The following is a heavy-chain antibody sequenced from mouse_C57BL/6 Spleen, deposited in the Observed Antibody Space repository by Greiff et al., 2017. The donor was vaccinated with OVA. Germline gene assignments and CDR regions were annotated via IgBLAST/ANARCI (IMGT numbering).Heavy chain of an antibody. CDR1: GYTFTNYW. Sequence: QVQLQQPGAELVRPGTSVKMSCKASGYTFTNYWIGWAKQRPGHGLEWIGDIYPGGGYPNYNEKFKGKATLTAYKSSSTASMQFSSLTSEDSAIYYCARARDDYYGSSFDYWGQGTTLTVSA. J-gene: IGHJ2*01. V-gene: IGHV1-63*01. CDR2: IYPGGGYP. D-gene: IGHD1-1*01. CDR3: ARARDDYYGSSFDY.